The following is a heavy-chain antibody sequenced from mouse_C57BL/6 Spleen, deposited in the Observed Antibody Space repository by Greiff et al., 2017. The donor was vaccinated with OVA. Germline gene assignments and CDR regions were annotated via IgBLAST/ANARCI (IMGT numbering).Heavy chain of an antibody. J-gene: IGHJ1*03. CDR1: GFTFSDYY. Sequence: EVNVVESEGGLVQPGSSMKLSCTASGFTFSDYYMAWVRQVPEKGLEWVANINYDGSSTYYLDSLKSRFIISRDNAKNILYLQMSSLKSEDTATYYCAVYYYEGYFDVWGTGTTVTVSS. CDR2: INYDGSST. CDR3: AVYYYEGYFDV. D-gene: IGHD1-1*01. V-gene: IGHV5-16*01.